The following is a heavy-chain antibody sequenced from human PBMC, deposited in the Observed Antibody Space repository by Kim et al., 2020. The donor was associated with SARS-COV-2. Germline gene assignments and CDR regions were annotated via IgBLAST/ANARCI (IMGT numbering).Heavy chain of an antibody. V-gene: IGHV4-39*07. CDR1: GGSISSSSYY. CDR2: IYYSGST. D-gene: IGHD3-9*01. CDR3: ARDCFQNYVILTQKLGFDP. Sequence: SETLSLTCTVSGGSISSSSYYWGWIRQPPGKGLEWIGSIYYSGSTYYNPSLKSRVTISVDTSTNQFSLTLSSVTAADTAVYYCARDCFQNYVILTQKLGFDPWAREPWSPSPQ. J-gene: IGHJ5*02.